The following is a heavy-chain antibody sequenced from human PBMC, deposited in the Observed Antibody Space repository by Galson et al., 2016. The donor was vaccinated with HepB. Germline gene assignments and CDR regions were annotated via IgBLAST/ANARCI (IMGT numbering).Heavy chain of an antibody. Sequence: SLRLSCAASGFTFSGYGMHWVRQAPGKGLEWVALIWNDGSYKDYADSVKGRSTISRDNSKSALSLQMNSLRAEDTAIYYCARESYNRFDPWGQGTLVTVSS. J-gene: IGHJ5*02. CDR3: ARESYNRFDP. CDR1: GFTFSGYG. CDR2: IWNDGSYK. V-gene: IGHV3-33*01.